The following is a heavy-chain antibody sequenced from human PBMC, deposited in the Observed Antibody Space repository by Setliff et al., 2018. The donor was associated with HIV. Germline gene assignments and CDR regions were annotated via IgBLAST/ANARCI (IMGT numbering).Heavy chain of an antibody. J-gene: IGHJ5*02. Sequence: SVKVSCKASGGTFSSYALSWVRQAPGQGLEWMGGIIPIFGTANYAQKFQGRDMITADESTSTDYMGLSSLRSEDTAVYYCARDRYSSGWSWFDPWGQGTLVTVSS. D-gene: IGHD6-19*01. V-gene: IGHV1-69*13. CDR1: GGTFSSYA. CDR2: IIPIFGTA. CDR3: ARDRYSSGWSWFDP.